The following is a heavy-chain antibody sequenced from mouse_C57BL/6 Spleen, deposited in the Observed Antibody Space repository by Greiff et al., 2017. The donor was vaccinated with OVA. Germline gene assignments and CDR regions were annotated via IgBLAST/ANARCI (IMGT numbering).Heavy chain of an antibody. CDR2: ISDGGSYT. CDR3: ANSNRYYYAMDY. J-gene: IGHJ4*01. CDR1: GFTFSSYA. D-gene: IGHD2-5*01. V-gene: IGHV5-4*01. Sequence: EVQGVESGGGLVKPGGSLKLSCAASGFTFSSYAMSWVRQTPEKRLEWVATISDGGSYTYYPDNVKGRFTISRDNAKNKLYLQMSNLKSEDTAMYYCANSNRYYYAMDYWGQGTSVTVSS.